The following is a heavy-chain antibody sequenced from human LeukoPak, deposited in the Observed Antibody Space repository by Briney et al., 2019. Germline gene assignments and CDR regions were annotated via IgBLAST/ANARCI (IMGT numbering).Heavy chain of an antibody. CDR3: ARHFRTTSWFDY. CDR1: GGSITSSSYD. D-gene: IGHD2-2*01. Sequence: PSETLSLTCTVSGGSITSSSYDWGWIRQPPGKGLEWIGNIYYTGSTFYNPSLKSRVTISLDTSKNHFSLWLTSVTAADTAVYYCARHFRTTSWFDYWGQGTLVTVSS. J-gene: IGHJ4*02. V-gene: IGHV4-39*01. CDR2: IYYTGST.